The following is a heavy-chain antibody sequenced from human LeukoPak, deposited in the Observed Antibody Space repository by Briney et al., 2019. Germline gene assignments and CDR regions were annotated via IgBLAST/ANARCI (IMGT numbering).Heavy chain of an antibody. Sequence: ASVKVSCKASGYTLSSYGISWVRQAPGEGLEWMGWINVYNGNTKYAQKFQGRVTMTTDTPTGTAYMELRSLRSDDTAVYYCTTGRYGYSYNYELEYWGQGTLVTVSS. CDR2: INVYNGNT. V-gene: IGHV1-18*01. CDR3: TTGRYGYSYNYELEY. CDR1: GYTLSSYG. J-gene: IGHJ4*02. D-gene: IGHD5-18*01.